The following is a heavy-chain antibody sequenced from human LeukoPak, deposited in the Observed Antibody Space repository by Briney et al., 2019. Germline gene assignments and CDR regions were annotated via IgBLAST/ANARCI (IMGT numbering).Heavy chain of an antibody. D-gene: IGHD6-19*01. CDR3: ARSSGQLAEYFQH. J-gene: IGHJ1*01. Sequence: SETLSLTCTVSGGSISSSSYYWGWIRQPPGKGLEWIGSIYYSGSTYYNPSLKSRVTISVDTSKNQFSLKLSSVTAADTAVYYCARSSGQLAEYFQHWGQGTLVTVSS. CDR2: IYYSGST. CDR1: GGSISSSSYY. V-gene: IGHV4-39*07.